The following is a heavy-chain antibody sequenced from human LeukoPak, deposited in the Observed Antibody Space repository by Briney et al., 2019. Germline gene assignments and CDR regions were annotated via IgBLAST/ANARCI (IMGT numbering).Heavy chain of an antibody. D-gene: IGHD2-15*01. J-gene: IGHJ4*02. CDR1: GFTFSRYG. CDR3: ASTQRGDYFDY. V-gene: IGHV3-23*01. CDR2: ISGSGGST. Sequence: GGNLRLSCAASGFTFSRYGMSWVRQAPGKGLEWVSAISGSGGSTYYADSVKGRFTISRDNSKNTLYLQMNSLRAEDTAVYYCASTQRGDYFDYWGQGTLVTVSS.